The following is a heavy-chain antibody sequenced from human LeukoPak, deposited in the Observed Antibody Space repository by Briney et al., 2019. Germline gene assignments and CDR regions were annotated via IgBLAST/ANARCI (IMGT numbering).Heavy chain of an antibody. V-gene: IGHV3-48*03. CDR1: GFTFSSYE. CDR3: ARAQGYYPYYYYYMDV. D-gene: IGHD3-22*01. J-gene: IGHJ6*03. Sequence: GGSLRLSCAASGFTFSSYEMNWVRQAPGKWLEWVSYISGSGSTIYYADSVKGRFTISRDNAKNSLYLQMNSLRAEDTAVYYCARAQGYYPYYYYYMDVWGKGTTVTISS. CDR2: ISGSGSTI.